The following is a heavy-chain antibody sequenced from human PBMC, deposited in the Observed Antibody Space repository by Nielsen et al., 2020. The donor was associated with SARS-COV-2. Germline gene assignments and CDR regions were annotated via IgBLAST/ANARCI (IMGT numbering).Heavy chain of an antibody. CDR1: GFSISTFNYH. Sequence: SETLSLTCTVSGFSISTFNYHWSWIRQPPGKGLEWLGDISYSGSTYYNPSLKSRIMISADQSRNHFSLRLTSVTAADTAVYYCARAWPLYGSGNFGRTAFDVWGQGAVVTVSS. CDR3: ARAWPLYGSGNFGRTAFDV. J-gene: IGHJ3*01. CDR2: ISYSGST. V-gene: IGHV4-30-4*01. D-gene: IGHD3-10*01.